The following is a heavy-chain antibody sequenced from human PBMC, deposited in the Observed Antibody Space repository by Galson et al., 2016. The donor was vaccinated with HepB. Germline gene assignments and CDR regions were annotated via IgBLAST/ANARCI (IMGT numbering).Heavy chain of an antibody. J-gene: IGHJ3*01. CDR3: ARDSGYCSGGSCYGDAFDV. D-gene: IGHD2-15*01. Sequence: SLRLSCAASGFTFGTYTMHWIRQAPGEGLQWVSLITGDRANAYYADSVKGRFTISRDNAKNSLYLQMSGLRPEDTAVYYCARDSGYCSGGSCYGDAFDVWGQGAMVTVSS. CDR2: ITGDRANA. CDR1: GFTFGTYT. V-gene: IGHV3-43*01.